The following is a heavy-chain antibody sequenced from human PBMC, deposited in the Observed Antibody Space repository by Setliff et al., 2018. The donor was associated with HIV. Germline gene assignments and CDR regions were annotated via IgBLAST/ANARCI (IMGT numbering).Heavy chain of an antibody. D-gene: IGHD2-2*01. CDR1: GYTFTSFD. V-gene: IGHV1-8*02. Sequence: GASVKVSCKTSGYTFTSFDINWVRQATGQGLEWMGWMNPDSGNTGYAQKFQGRVTMTRKTSTSTAFMELISLRSEETAVYYCARAPRGVGSSSYFDYWGQGALVTVSS. CDR2: MNPDSGNT. J-gene: IGHJ4*02. CDR3: ARAPRGVGSSSYFDY.